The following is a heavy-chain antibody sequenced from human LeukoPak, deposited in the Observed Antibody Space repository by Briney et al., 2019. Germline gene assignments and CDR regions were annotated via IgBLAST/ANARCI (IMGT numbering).Heavy chain of an antibody. Sequence: SETLPLTCTVPGGSISSYYWSWIRQPPGKGLEWIWYIYTSGSTNYNPSLKSRVTISLDTSKNQFSLNLSSMTAADTTVYYGTRHRAAPPPDLDYSGKGTLVTVSS. V-gene: IGHV4-4*09. CDR2: IYTSGST. J-gene: IGHJ4*02. CDR1: GGSISSYY. D-gene: IGHD6-6*01. CDR3: TRHRAAPPPDLDY.